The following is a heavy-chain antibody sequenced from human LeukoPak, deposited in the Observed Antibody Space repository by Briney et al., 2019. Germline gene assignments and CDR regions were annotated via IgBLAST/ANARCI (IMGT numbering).Heavy chain of an antibody. CDR3: AELGITLIGGV. Sequence: GGSLRLSCAASGFTFSSYSMNWVRQAPGKGLEWVSSISSSGSTIYYADSVKGRFTISRDNAKNSLYLQMNSLRAEDTAVYYCAELGITLIGGVWGKGTTVTISS. CDR1: GFTFSSYS. CDR2: ISSSGSTI. D-gene: IGHD3-10*02. J-gene: IGHJ6*04. V-gene: IGHV3-48*04.